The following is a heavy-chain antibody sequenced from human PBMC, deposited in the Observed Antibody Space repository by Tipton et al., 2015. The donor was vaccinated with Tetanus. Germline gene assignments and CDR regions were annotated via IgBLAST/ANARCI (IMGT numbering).Heavy chain of an antibody. CDR2: IYNSESA. Sequence: TLSLTCTVSGGSISSGGYYWSWIRQLPGKGLEWIGDIYNSESAYYNPSLKSRVTISVDTSKNQFSLKLNSLTAADTAVYYCARDQARGARGWNYFDYWGQGALVTVSS. J-gene: IGHJ4*02. D-gene: IGHD1-26*01. CDR3: ARDQARGARGWNYFDY. CDR1: GGSISSGGYY. V-gene: IGHV4-31*03.